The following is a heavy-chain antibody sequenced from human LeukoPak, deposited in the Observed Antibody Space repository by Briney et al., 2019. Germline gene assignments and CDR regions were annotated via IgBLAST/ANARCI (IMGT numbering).Heavy chain of an antibody. V-gene: IGHV3-9*01. D-gene: IGHD3-22*01. Sequence: GGSLRLSCAASGFNFYDYAMHWVRHAPGKGLEWVSGISWNSGSIGYADSVKGRFTISRDNAKNSLYLQMNSLRAEDTALYYCQSSGYYYGAFDIWGQGTMVTVSS. CDR2: ISWNSGSI. CDR1: GFNFYDYA. CDR3: QSSGYYYGAFDI. J-gene: IGHJ3*02.